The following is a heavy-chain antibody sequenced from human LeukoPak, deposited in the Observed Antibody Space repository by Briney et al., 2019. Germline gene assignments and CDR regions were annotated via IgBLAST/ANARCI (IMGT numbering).Heavy chain of an antibody. J-gene: IGHJ4*02. CDR3: AREDLPGPDY. V-gene: IGHV1-2*06. Sequence: ASVKVSCKASGYTFTGYYMHWVLQAPGQGLEWMGRINLNSGGTNYAQKFQGRVTMTRDTSISTVYMELSRLRSDDTAVYYCAREDLPGPDYWGQGTLVTVSS. D-gene: IGHD1-14*01. CDR1: GYTFTGYY. CDR2: INLNSGGT.